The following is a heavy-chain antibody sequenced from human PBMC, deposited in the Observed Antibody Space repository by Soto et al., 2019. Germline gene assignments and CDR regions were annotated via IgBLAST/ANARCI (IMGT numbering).Heavy chain of an antibody. D-gene: IGHD5-18*01. J-gene: IGHJ4*02. CDR3: ARVMSGYIYGCFDY. V-gene: IGHV1-46*01. CDR2: INPSGAT. Sequence: QVQLVQSGTEVKKPGASVRVSCKTSGYTFSTYFLHWVRQAPGQGLEWMGFINPSGATTYAQKFRGRVTMTRDTSTTTVHMELSSLRSEDTAVYYCARVMSGYIYGCFDYWGQGTLLTVSS. CDR1: GYTFSTYF.